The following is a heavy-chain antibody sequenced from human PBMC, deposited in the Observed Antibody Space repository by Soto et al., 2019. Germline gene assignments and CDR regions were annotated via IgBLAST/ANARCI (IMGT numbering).Heavy chain of an antibody. D-gene: IGHD3-22*01. CDR1: GGSISSSSYY. V-gene: IGHV4-39*01. CDR3: ARIPTMIERRRGYCYYGMDV. J-gene: IGHJ6*02. Sequence: SETLSLTCTVSGGSISSSSYYWGWIRQPPGKGLEWIGSIYYSGSTYYNPSLKSRVTISVDTSKNRFSLKLSSVTAADTAVYYCARIPTMIERRRGYCYYGMDVWGQGTTVTVSS. CDR2: IYYSGST.